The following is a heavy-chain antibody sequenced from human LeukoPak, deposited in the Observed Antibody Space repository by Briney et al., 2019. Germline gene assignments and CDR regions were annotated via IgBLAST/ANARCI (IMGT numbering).Heavy chain of an antibody. Sequence: SQTLSLTCTVSGGFISSSGYYWTWIRQLPGKGLEWIGYIHHSGSTDYNPSLRSRVTISGDTSKNQFSLKLNSVTAADTAVYYCASGNGYYYRYFDNWGQGTLLTVSS. CDR3: ASGNGYYYRYFDN. V-gene: IGHV4-31*03. CDR2: IHHSGST. CDR1: GGFISSSGYY. D-gene: IGHD3-10*01. J-gene: IGHJ4*02.